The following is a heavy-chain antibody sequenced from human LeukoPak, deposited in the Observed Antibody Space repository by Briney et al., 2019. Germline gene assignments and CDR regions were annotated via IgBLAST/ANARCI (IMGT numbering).Heavy chain of an antibody. CDR1: GFTFRNYG. J-gene: IGHJ3*02. CDR2: ISSTSSTS. V-gene: IGHV3-48*04. Sequence: PGGSLRLSCAASGFTFRNYGMFWVRQAPGKGLEWISHISSTSSTSNYADSVRGRFTISRDNAKNSLYLQMNSLRAEDTAVYYCARAGIAAAGPPAFDIWGQGTMVTVSS. D-gene: IGHD6-13*01. CDR3: ARAGIAAAGPPAFDI.